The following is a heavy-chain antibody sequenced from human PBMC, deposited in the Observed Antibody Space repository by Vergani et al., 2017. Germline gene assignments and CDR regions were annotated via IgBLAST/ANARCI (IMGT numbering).Heavy chain of an antibody. V-gene: IGHV5-51*01. J-gene: IGHJ6*02. CDR2: IYPGDSDT. CDR3: ARHRGWGLVVVAATPWYYYYGMDV. Sequence: EVQLVQSGAEVKKPGESLKISCKGSGYSFTSYRIGWVRQMPGKGLEGMGVIYPGDSDTRYSPSFQGQVTISADKSISTAYLQWSSLKASDTAMYYCARHRGWGLVVVAATPWYYYYGMDVWGQGTTVTVSS. D-gene: IGHD2-15*01. CDR1: GYSFTSYR.